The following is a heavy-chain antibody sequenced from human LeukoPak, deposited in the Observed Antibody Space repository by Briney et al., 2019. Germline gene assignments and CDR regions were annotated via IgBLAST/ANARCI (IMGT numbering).Heavy chain of an antibody. D-gene: IGHD6-13*01. J-gene: IGHJ4*02. CDR1: GYTLTELS. V-gene: IGHV1-24*01. CDR2: FDPEDGET. Sequence: ASVKVSCKVSGYTLTELSMHWVRQALGKGLEWMGGFDPEDGETIYAQKFQGRVTMTEDTSTDTAYMELSSLGSEDTAVYYCATVLPTELAFDYWGQGTLVTVSS. CDR3: ATVLPTELAFDY.